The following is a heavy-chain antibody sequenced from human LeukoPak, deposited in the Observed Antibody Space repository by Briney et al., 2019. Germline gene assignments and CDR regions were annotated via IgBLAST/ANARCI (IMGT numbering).Heavy chain of an antibody. CDR1: GGSISGYY. D-gene: IGHD2-2*01. J-gene: IGHJ3*02. Sequence: SETLSLTCTVSGGSISGYYWSWIRQPPGKGLEWIGYIYYSGSTNYNPSLKSRVTMSVDTSKNQFSLKLSSVTAADTAVYYCARQPLVTLGYCSSTSCYQNAFDIWGQQTMVTVSS. V-gene: IGHV4-59*08. CDR2: IYYSGST. CDR3: ARQPLVTLGYCSSTSCYQNAFDI.